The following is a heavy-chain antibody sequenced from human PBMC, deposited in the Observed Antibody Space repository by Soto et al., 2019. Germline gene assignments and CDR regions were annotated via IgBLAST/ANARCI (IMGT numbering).Heavy chain of an antibody. CDR2: IYYSGST. Sequence: PSETLSLTCTVSGGSISSSSYYWGWIRQPPGKGLEWIGSIYYSGSTYYNPSLKSRVTISVDTSKNQFSLKLSSVTAADTAVYYCARTGGAAAGYYYYGMDAWGQGTTVTVSS. J-gene: IGHJ6*02. CDR3: ARTGGAAAGYYYYGMDA. D-gene: IGHD6-13*01. V-gene: IGHV4-39*01. CDR1: GGSISSSSYY.